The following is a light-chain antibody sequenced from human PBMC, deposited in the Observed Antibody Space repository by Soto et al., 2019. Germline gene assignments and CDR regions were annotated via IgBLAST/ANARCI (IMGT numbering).Light chain of an antibody. V-gene: IGKV3-20*01. CDR1: QSVSSSY. J-gene: IGKJ1*01. CDR3: QQFGSSSWT. CDR2: GAS. Sequence: ESVLTQSLGALSLSPGEKATRSCRASQSVSSSYLAWYQQKPGQAPRLLIYGASSRATGIADRFSGSGSGTDFTLTVSRLEPEDFAVYYCQQFGSSSWTFGHGTKVDIK.